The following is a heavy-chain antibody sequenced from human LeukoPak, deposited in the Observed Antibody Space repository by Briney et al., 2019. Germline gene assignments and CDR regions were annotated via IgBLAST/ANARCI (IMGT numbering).Heavy chain of an antibody. Sequence: GESLRLSCAASGFTFSSYAMNWVRQAPGEGLEWVSSISGSGGSTYYADSVKGRFTISRDNSKNTLYLQMNSLRADDTAVYYCAKAPQQLDYFDYWGQGTLVTVSS. CDR1: GFTFSSYA. CDR3: AKAPQQLDYFDY. CDR2: ISGSGGST. V-gene: IGHV3-23*01. J-gene: IGHJ4*02. D-gene: IGHD6-13*01.